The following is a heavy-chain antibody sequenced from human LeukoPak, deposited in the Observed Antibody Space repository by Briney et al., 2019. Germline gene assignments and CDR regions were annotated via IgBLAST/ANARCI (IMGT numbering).Heavy chain of an antibody. Sequence: PGGSLRLSCAASGFTFSSYWMSWVRQAPGKGLEWMGGFDPEDGETIYAQKFQGRVTMTEDTSTDTAYMELSSLRSEDTAVYYCATRTTVTTPIRYYYYGMDVWGQGTTVTVSS. CDR3: ATRTTVTTPIRYYYYGMDV. CDR2: FDPEDGET. CDR1: GFTFSSYW. J-gene: IGHJ6*02. D-gene: IGHD4-17*01. V-gene: IGHV1-24*01.